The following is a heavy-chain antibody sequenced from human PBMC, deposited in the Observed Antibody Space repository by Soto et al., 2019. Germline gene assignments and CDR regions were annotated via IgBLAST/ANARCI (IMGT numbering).Heavy chain of an antibody. V-gene: IGHV4-39*01. Sequence: KTSETLSLTCTVSGGSISGYYWTWIRQPPGKGLEWVGSLFYGGTTDYNPSLKSRLTMSVDTAKNHFSLKLRSVTAADTAVYYCARHRGPAPVYWGQGTLVTVSS. J-gene: IGHJ4*02. D-gene: IGHD3-10*01. CDR2: LFYGGTT. CDR3: ARHRGPAPVY. CDR1: GGSISGYY.